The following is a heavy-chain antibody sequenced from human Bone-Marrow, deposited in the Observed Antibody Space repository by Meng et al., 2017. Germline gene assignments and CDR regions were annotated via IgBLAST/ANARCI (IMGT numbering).Heavy chain of an antibody. D-gene: IGHD1-1*01. CDR3: ARRTTNHDYFDY. CDR1: GGTFSSYD. J-gene: IGHJ4*02. CDR2: IIPIFGTA. Sequence: SVQVSCRASGGTFSSYDISWVRQDPGRGLEWRGGIIPIFGTANYAQKFLGRVTITADESTSTAYMELSSLRSEDTAVYYCARRTTNHDYFDYWGQGTLVTVSS. V-gene: IGHV1-69*13.